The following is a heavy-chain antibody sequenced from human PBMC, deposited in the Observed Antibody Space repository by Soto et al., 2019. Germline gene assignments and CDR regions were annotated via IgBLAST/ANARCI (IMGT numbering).Heavy chain of an antibody. Sequence: SEALSLTCTVSVGSISSSYWSWIRQHPVTVLEWLGYIYYSGTTYFNPSLKSRASISLDTSKNEFSLKLTSVTAADTAVYYCARRALPQCINGVCYKDGFWDYWGQGALVTVSS. J-gene: IGHJ4*02. D-gene: IGHD2-8*01. CDR1: VGSISSSY. CDR3: ARRALPQCINGVCYKDGFWDY. CDR2: IYYSGTT. V-gene: IGHV4-59*06.